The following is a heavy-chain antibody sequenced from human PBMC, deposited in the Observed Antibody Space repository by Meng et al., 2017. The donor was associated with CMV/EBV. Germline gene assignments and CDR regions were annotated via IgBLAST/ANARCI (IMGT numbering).Heavy chain of an antibody. J-gene: IGHJ6*02. D-gene: IGHD5-12*01. Sequence: GGSLRLSCAASGFTFSSYSMNWVRQAPGKGLEWVSSISSSSSYIYYADSVKGRFTISRDNAKNSLYLQMNSLRAEDTAVYYCARGGAGGYSGYETDLLWLYYYYGMDVWGQGTTVTVSS. V-gene: IGHV3-21*01. CDR2: ISSSSSYI. CDR3: ARGGAGGYSGYETDLLWLYYYYGMDV. CDR1: GFTFSSYS.